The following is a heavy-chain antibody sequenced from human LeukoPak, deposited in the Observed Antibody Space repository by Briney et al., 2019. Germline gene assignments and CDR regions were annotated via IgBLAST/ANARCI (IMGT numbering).Heavy chain of an antibody. CDR3: ARDRRVRGLTSDY. CDR2: IGSSGTTI. V-gene: IGHV3-48*03. CDR1: GFTFSSYA. J-gene: IGHJ4*02. Sequence: GGSLRLSCAASGFTFSSYAMSWVRQAPGKGLEWVSYIGSSGTTIYYADSVKGRFTISRDNAKNSLYLQMNSLRAEDTAVYYCARDRRVRGLTSDYWGQGTLVTVSS. D-gene: IGHD3-10*01.